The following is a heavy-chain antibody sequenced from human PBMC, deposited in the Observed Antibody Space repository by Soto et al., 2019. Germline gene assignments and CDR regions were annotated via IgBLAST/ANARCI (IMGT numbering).Heavy chain of an antibody. V-gene: IGHV3-23*01. Sequence: EVQLLESGGGLVQPGGSLRLSCAASGFTFSSYAMSWVRQAPGKGLEWVSAISGSGGSTYYADSVKSRFTISRDNSKNTLYRQMNSLRAEDTAVYYCAKDRGVLRFLEWLLSLDYCGQGSLVTVAS. CDR1: GFTFSSYA. J-gene: IGHJ4*02. D-gene: IGHD3-3*01. CDR3: AKDRGVLRFLEWLLSLDY. CDR2: ISGSGGST.